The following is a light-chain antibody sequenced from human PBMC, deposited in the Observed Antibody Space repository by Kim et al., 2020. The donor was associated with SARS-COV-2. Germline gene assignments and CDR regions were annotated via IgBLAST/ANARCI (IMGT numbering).Light chain of an antibody. J-gene: IGKJ5*01. Sequence: ASGGDRDTNTCQASQEIRHNLNWYQHKQGKAPKVLIYAASNWETGFQARYSGSGAGTEFSFAIPSLQPEDIATYFCQQFENLPLTVGQGKRLEIK. V-gene: IGKV1-33*01. CDR2: AAS. CDR3: QQFENLPLT. CDR1: QEIRHN.